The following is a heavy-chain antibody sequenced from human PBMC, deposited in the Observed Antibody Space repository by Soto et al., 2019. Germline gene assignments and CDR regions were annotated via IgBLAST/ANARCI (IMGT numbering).Heavy chain of an antibody. CDR3: ARDQGCSGGSCYYWFDP. D-gene: IGHD2-15*01. CDR1: GGTFSSYA. CDR2: IIPIFGTA. Sequence: QVQLVQSGAEVKKPGSSVKVSCKASGGTFSSYAISWVRQAPGQGLEWMGEIIPIFGTANYAQKFQGRVTITGDESPSTDYMELSSLRSEATALYYCARDQGCSGGSCYYWFDPWGQASLVTVSS. J-gene: IGHJ5*02. V-gene: IGHV1-69*01.